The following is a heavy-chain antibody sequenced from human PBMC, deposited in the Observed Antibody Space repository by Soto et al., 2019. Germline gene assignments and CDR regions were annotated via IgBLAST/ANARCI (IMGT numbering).Heavy chain of an antibody. CDR3: ARGALYDILTGYYSPYYYYYYMDV. CDR2: INHSGST. V-gene: IGHV4-34*01. D-gene: IGHD3-9*01. J-gene: IGHJ6*03. CDR1: GGSFSGYY. Sequence: SETLSLTCAVYGGSFSGYYWSWIRQPPGKGLEWIGEINHSGSTNYKPSLKSRVTISVDTSKNQFSLKLSSVTAADTAVYYCARGALYDILTGYYSPYYYYYYMDVWGKGTTVTVSS.